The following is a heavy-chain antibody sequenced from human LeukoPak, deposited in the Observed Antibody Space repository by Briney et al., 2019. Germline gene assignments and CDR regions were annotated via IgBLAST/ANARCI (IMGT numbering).Heavy chain of an antibody. D-gene: IGHD3-22*01. CDR2: ISYDGTNK. V-gene: IGHV3-30*04. CDR3: ARDPDWGRYYDSGRYYHAPLRFDF. CDR1: GFMFSSYS. J-gene: IGHJ4*02. Sequence: PGGSLRLSCAASGFMFSSYSMHWVSQDPGKGLEWVAVISYDGTNKYYRDSVKGRFTVSKDNSKNTLYLQMNSLRVEDTAVYYCARDPDWGRYYDSGRYYHAPLRFDFWGQGALVTVSS.